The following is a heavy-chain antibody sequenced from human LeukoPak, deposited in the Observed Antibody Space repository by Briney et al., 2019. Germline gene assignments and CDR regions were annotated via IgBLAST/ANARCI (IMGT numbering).Heavy chain of an antibody. V-gene: IGHV3-33*01. CDR1: GFTFSSYG. CDR3: ARDREPYSGYGGYYFDY. Sequence: PGGSLRLSCAASGFTFSSYGMHWVRQAPGKGLEWVAVIWYDGSNKYYADSVKGRFTISRDNSKNTLYLQMNSLRAEDTAVYYCARDREPYSGYGGYYFDYWGQGTLVTVSS. CDR2: IWYDGSNK. J-gene: IGHJ4*02. D-gene: IGHD5-12*01.